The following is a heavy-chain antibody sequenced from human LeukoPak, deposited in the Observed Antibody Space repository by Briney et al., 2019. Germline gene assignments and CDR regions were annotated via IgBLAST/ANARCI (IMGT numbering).Heavy chain of an antibody. Sequence: SQTLSLTCAVSGGSISSGGYSWSWIRQPPGTGLEWIGYIYHSGSTYYNPSLKSRVTISVDRSKNQLSLKLGSVTAADTAVYYCARAPYLTGNDWFDPWGQGTLVTVSS. CDR1: GGSISSGGYS. J-gene: IGHJ5*02. CDR3: ARAPYLTGNDWFDP. CDR2: IYHSGST. D-gene: IGHD3-9*01. V-gene: IGHV4-30-2*01.